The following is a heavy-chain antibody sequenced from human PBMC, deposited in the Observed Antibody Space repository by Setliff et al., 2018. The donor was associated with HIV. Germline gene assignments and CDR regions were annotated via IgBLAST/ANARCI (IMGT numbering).Heavy chain of an antibody. CDR3: ARVQMAYAAFDV. J-gene: IGHJ3*01. Sequence: SETLSLTCTVSGGSISTYYWSWIRQPPGKGLEWIGSIYFTGSSDNNPSLKSRVTLSVDTSKRQFSLELSSVTAADTAVYYCARVQMAYAAFDVWGQGTMVTVSS. CDR1: GGSISTYY. D-gene: IGHD4-17*01. CDR2: IYFTGSS. V-gene: IGHV4-59*01.